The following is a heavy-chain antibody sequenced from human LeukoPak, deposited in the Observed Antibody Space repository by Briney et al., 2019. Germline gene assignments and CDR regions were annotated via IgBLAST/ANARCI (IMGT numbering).Heavy chain of an antibody. D-gene: IGHD3-3*01. CDR3: ARPIFGTHYYMDV. CDR1: GYSFFVYG. Sequence: GASVKVSCKASGYSFFVYGISWVRQAPGQGLEWMGWISTYNGNTNYAQKFQGRVTMTTDTSTSTASLELRSLKPDDTAAYYCARPIFGTHYYMDVWGKGTTVTVSS. CDR2: ISTYNGNT. J-gene: IGHJ6*03. V-gene: IGHV1-18*01.